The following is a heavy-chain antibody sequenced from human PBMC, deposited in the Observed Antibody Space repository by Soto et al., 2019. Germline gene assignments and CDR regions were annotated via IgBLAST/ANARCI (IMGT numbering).Heavy chain of an antibody. CDR2: ITSSGDNT. Sequence: EVQLLQSGGGSVQPGGSLRLSCAASGFTFSTYAMNWVRQAPGKGLEWVSGITSSGDNTNYAGSVKGRFTISRDNSKNTLYLQMNSLRAEDTAVYYCAKDDVGDGGGYWGQGTLVTVSS. J-gene: IGHJ4*02. V-gene: IGHV3-23*01. D-gene: IGHD3-10*01. CDR3: AKDDVGDGGGY. CDR1: GFTFSTYA.